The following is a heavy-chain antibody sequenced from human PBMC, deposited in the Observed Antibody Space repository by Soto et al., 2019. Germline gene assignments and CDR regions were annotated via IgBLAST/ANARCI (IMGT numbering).Heavy chain of an antibody. Sequence: GSLRLSVAASGFTFQISGMTWVRQAPGKGLEWVSSISSRSSNIDYADSVKGRFTISRDNANNSLYLQMNNLSADDTAVYYCARDTKMLAPLIYMDHWGRGTLVTVSS. CDR1: GFTFQISG. V-gene: IGHV3-21*01. J-gene: IGHJ4*02. CDR3: ARDTKMLAPLIYMDH. D-gene: IGHD3-22*01. CDR2: ISSRSSNI.